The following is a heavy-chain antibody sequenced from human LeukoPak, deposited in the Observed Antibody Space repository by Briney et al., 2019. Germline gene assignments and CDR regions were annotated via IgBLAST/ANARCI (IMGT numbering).Heavy chain of an antibody. J-gene: IGHJ4*02. CDR1: GGSFSGYY. V-gene: IGHV4-34*01. CDR3: ARGRVLWFGSTYYFDY. CDR2: INHSGST. D-gene: IGHD3-10*01. Sequence: ASETLSLTCAVYGGSFSGYYWSWIRQPPGKGLEWIAEINHSGSTNYNPSLKSRVTISVDTSKNQFSLKLSSVTAADTAVYYCARGRVLWFGSTYYFDYWGQGTLVTVSS.